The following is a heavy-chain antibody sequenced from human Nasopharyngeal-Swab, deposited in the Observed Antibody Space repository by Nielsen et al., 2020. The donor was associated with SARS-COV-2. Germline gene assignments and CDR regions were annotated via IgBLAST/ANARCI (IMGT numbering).Heavy chain of an antibody. CDR2: TYYRSQWYN. CDR3: TRHQGRRFFDY. CDR1: GDSVSSTIAA. V-gene: IGHV6-1*01. Sequence: SQTLSLTCAISGDSVSSTIAAWHWIRQSPSRGLEWLGRTYYRSQWYNDYAVSVRSRITISPDISKNQFSLHLNSVTPEDTAVYYCTRHQGRRFFDYWGQGTLVTVSS. J-gene: IGHJ4*02.